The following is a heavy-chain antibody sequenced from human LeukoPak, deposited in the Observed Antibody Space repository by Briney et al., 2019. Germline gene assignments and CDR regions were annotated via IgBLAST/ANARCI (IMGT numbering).Heavy chain of an antibody. CDR3: ARAFLEPTRRGAFDI. CDR2: INPSGGST. J-gene: IGHJ3*02. Sequence: ASVKVSCKASGYTFTSYYMHWVRQAPGQGLEWMGIINPSGGSTSYAQKFQGRVTMTRDTSTSTVYMELSSLRSEDTAVYYCARAFLEPTRRGAFDIWGQGTMVTVSS. CDR1: GYTFTSYY. V-gene: IGHV1-46*01. D-gene: IGHD3-3*01.